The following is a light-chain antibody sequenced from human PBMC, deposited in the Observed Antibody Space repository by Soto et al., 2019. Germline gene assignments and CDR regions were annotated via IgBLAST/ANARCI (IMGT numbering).Light chain of an antibody. V-gene: IGLV2-14*01. CDR2: DVR. Sequence: QSVLTQPASVSGSPGHSITISCTGTSSDVGGYNYVSWYQQHPGKAPKLMIYDVRSRPSGVSNRFSGSKSGNTASLTISGLQAEDEADYYCRSYTSSSTRVFGGGTKLTVL. J-gene: IGLJ3*02. CDR3: RSYTSSSTRV. CDR1: SSDVGGYNY.